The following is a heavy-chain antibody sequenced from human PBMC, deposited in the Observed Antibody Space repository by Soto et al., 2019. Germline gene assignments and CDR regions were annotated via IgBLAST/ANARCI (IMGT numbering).Heavy chain of an antibody. Sequence: QVQLQESGPGLVRPSQTLSLTCTVSGGSISSGDYYWSWIRQPPGKGLEWIGYIHYSGSTYYNPSLRSRVTISLDASKNQFSLRLSTVTAADTAVYYCARDSILLAAKYFDYWGQGILVTVSS. CDR1: GGSISSGDYY. V-gene: IGHV4-30-4*01. CDR2: IHYSGST. D-gene: IGHD2-21*01. CDR3: ARDSILLAAKYFDY. J-gene: IGHJ4*02.